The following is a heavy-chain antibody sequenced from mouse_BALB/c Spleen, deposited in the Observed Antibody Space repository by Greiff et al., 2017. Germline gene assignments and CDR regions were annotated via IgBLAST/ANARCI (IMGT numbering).Heavy chain of an antibody. J-gene: IGHJ2*01. CDR3: ARRGGNWGFDY. V-gene: IGHV5-12-1*01. CDR1: GFAFSSYD. D-gene: IGHD2-1*01. Sequence: VQLKESGGGLVKPGGSLKLSCAASGFAFSSYDMSWVRQTPEKRLEWVAYISSGGGSTYYPDTVKGRFTISRDNAKNTLYLQMSSLKSEDTAMYYCARRGGNWGFDYWGQGTTLTVSS. CDR2: ISSGGGST.